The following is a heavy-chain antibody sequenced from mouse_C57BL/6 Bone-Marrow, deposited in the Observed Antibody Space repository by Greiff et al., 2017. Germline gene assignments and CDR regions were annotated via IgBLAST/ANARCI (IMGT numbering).Heavy chain of an antibody. J-gene: IGHJ2*02. CDR1: GFTFRDYY. CDR2: INYDGSST. CDR3: TRDNYYATVGY. V-gene: IGHV5-16*01. Sequence: EVMLVESEGGLVQPGSSMKLSCTASGFTFRDYYMAWVRQVPEKGLEWVANINYDGSSTYYLASLKSRFIISRDNAKNILYLQMSSLKSEDTATYYGTRDNYYATVGYWGQGTSLTLSS. D-gene: IGHD1-1*01.